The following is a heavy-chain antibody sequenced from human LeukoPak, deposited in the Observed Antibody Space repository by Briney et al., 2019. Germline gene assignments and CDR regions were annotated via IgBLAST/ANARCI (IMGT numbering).Heavy chain of an antibody. CDR3: AKDQRWESPHYLDS. J-gene: IGHJ4*02. CDR1: GSTFSSSA. V-gene: IGHV3-23*01. CDR2: ISSSGGST. D-gene: IGHD1-26*01. Sequence: GGSLRFSCAASGSTFSSSAMSWVRQVPGKGLEWVSGISSSGGSTNYADSVRGRFTISRDNSKNTPYVQMNSLRDEATALYYSAKDQRWESPHYLDSWGQGTLVTVSS.